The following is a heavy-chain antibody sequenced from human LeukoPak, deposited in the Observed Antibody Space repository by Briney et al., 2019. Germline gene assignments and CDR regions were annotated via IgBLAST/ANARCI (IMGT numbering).Heavy chain of an antibody. CDR1: GYSISSGHY. CDR2: IYHSGST. D-gene: IGHD6-6*01. CDR3: ARGAAGYSSSSSFDY. J-gene: IGHJ4*02. Sequence: SETLSLTCTVSGYSISSGHYWGWIRQPPGKGLEWIGSIYHSGSTYYNPSLKSRVTISVDTSKNQFSLNVSSVTAADTAVYYCARGAAGYSSSSSFDYWGQGTLVTVSS. V-gene: IGHV4-38-2*02.